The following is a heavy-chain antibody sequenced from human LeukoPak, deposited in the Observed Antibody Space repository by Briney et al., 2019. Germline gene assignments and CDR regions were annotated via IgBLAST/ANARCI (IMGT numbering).Heavy chain of an antibody. J-gene: IGHJ4*02. V-gene: IGHV4-59*01. Sequence: SETLSLTCTVSGGSISSYYWSWIRQPPGKGLEWIGYIYYSGSTNYNPSLKSRVTISVDTSKNQFSLKLSSVTAADTAVYYCARARVSSGWSGFFDYWGQGTLVTVSS. D-gene: IGHD6-19*01. CDR1: GGSISSYY. CDR3: ARARVSSGWSGFFDY. CDR2: IYYSGST.